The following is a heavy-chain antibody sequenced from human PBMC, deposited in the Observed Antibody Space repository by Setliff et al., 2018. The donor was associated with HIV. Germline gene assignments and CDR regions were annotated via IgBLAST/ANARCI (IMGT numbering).Heavy chain of an antibody. V-gene: IGHV1-18*01. CDR2: ISSYNGNT. CDR3: ARTHGCDCSRTSCSPACDAFDI. J-gene: IGHJ3*02. D-gene: IGHD2-2*01. Sequence: ASVKVSCKASGYTFNSYGISWVRQAPGQGLEWMGWISSYNGNTNYAQKLQGRVTMTTDTSTSTAYMELRSLRSDDTALYYCARTHGCDCSRTSCSPACDAFDIWGQGTMVT. CDR1: GYTFNSYG.